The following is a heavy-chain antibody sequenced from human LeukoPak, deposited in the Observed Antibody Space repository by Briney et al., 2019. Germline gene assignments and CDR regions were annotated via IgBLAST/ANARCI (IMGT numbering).Heavy chain of an antibody. J-gene: IGHJ4*02. CDR3: AKYTSGWFEDC. V-gene: IGHV3-23*01. Sequence: GGSLRLSCVASGFTLDSYPMAWVRQAPGEGLEWVSSIIPGGSKTFYADSVKGRFTISRDSSKSTSYLQMNTLRAEDTAVYYCAKYTSGWFEDCWGQGTLVIVSS. D-gene: IGHD6-19*01. CDR2: IIPGGSKT. CDR1: GFTLDSYP.